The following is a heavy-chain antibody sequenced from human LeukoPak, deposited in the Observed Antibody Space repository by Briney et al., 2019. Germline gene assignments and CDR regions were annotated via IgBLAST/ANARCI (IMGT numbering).Heavy chain of an antibody. J-gene: IGHJ2*01. CDR2: IYYSGST. V-gene: IGHV4-39*07. CDR1: GGSISSSSYY. Sequence: KTSETLSLTCTVSGGSISSSSYYWGWIRQPPGKGLEWIGSIYYSGSTYYNPSLKSRVTISVDTSKNQFSLKLSSVTAADTAVYYCARRGRRLRLGELSPTPRYFDLWGRGTLVTVSS. D-gene: IGHD3-16*02. CDR3: ARRGRRLRLGELSPTPRYFDL.